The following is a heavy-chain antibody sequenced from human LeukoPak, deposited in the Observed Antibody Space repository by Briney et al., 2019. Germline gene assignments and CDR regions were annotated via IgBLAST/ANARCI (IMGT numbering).Heavy chain of an antibody. Sequence: GGSLRLSCAASGFTFSSYTMHWVRQAPGKGLEWVAVISYDGSNKYYADSVKGRFTISRDNAKNSLYLQMNSLRAEDTAVYYCARGIVVVTAILFDYWGQGTLVTVSS. D-gene: IGHD2-21*02. CDR1: GFTFSSYT. CDR3: ARGIVVVTAILFDY. V-gene: IGHV3-30-3*01. CDR2: ISYDGSNK. J-gene: IGHJ4*02.